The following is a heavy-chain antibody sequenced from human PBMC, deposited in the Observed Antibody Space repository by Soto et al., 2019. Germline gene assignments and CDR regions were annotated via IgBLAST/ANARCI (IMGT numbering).Heavy chain of an antibody. J-gene: IGHJ3*02. D-gene: IGHD3-22*01. CDR1: GFTFSKCG. V-gene: IGHV3-30*18. CDR2: ISYDGSNE. CDR3: AKVDTIILVVSDAFDI. Sequence: QVQLVESGGGVVQPGSSLRLSCAASGFTFSKCGMHWVRQAPGKGLEWVAVISYDGSNEYYADSVKGRFTISRDNSNNTLYLQMNSLRYEDTAVYYCAKVDTIILVVSDAFDIWGQGTMVTVSS.